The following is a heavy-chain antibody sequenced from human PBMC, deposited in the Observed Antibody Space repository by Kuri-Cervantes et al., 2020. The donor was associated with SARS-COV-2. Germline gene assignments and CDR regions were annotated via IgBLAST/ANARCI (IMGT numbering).Heavy chain of an antibody. CDR2: INHSGST. V-gene: IGHV4-34*01. CDR1: GGSLSGYY. J-gene: IGHJ4*02. CDR3: AGSQNSELLWFGESISYYFDY. Sequence: SETLSLTCAVYGGSLSGYYWSWIRQPPGKGLEWIGEINHSGSTNYNPSRKSRVTISVDTSKNQFSLKLSSVTAADTAVYYCAGSQNSELLWFGESISYYFDYWGQGTLVTVSS. D-gene: IGHD3-10*01.